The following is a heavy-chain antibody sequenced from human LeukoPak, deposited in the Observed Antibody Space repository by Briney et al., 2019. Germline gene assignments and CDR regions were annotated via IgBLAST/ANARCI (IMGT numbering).Heavy chain of an antibody. Sequence: GGSLRLSCAASGFTFSSYSMNWVRQAPGKGLEWVSSISSSSSYIYYADSVKGRFTISRDNAKNSLYLQMNSLRAEDTAVYYCAREAVVSDPYSSSWYSWFDPWGQGTLVTVSS. CDR3: AREAVVSDPYSSSWYSWFDP. CDR2: ISSSSSYI. V-gene: IGHV3-21*01. D-gene: IGHD6-13*01. J-gene: IGHJ5*02. CDR1: GFTFSSYS.